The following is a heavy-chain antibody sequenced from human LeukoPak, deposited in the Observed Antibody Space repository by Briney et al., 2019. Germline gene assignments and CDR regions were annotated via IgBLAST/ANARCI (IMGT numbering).Heavy chain of an antibody. Sequence: GGSLRLSCAASGFTFSSYEMNWVRQAPGKGLEWVSYISSSGSTIYYADSVKGRFTISRDNAKNSLFLQMNSLRVEDTALYYCARDDNPHYGDYHLFGYWGQGTLVTVSS. D-gene: IGHD4-17*01. CDR1: GFTFSSYE. CDR2: ISSSGSTI. J-gene: IGHJ4*02. CDR3: ARDDNPHYGDYHLFGY. V-gene: IGHV3-48*03.